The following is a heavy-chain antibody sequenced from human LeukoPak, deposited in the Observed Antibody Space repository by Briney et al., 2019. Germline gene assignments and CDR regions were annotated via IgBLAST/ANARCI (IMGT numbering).Heavy chain of an antibody. CDR3: ARASTYYDILTGHNWFDP. CDR2: IYHSGST. CDR1: GGAISSGGYS. Sequence: SETLSLTCAVPGGAISSGGYSWSWIRQPPGKGLEWIGYIYHSGSTYYNPSLKSRVTISVDRSKNQFSLKLSSVTAADTAVYYCARASTYYDILTGHNWFDPWGQGTLVTVSS. J-gene: IGHJ5*02. D-gene: IGHD3-9*01. V-gene: IGHV4-30-2*01.